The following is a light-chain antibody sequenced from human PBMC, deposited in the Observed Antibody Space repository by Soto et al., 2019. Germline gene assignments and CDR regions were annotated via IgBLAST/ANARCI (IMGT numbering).Light chain of an antibody. CDR1: QSVLYSSNNKNY. V-gene: IGKV4-1*01. Sequence: DIVMTQSPDSLAVSLGEXATINCKSSQSVLYSSNNKNYLAWYQQKPGQPPKLLIYWASTRESGVPDRFSGSGSGTDFTLTISSLQAEDVAVYYCQQYYSTPWTFGQGTKVDIK. CDR3: QQYYSTPWT. J-gene: IGKJ1*01. CDR2: WAS.